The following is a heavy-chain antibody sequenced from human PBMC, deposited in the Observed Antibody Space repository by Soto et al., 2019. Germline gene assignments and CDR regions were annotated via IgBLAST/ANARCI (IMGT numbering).Heavy chain of an antibody. Sequence: SETLSLTCTVSGGSISSSSYYWGWIRQPPGKGLEWIGSIYYSGSTYYNPSLKSRVTISVDTSKNQFSLKLSSVTAADTAVYYCARLLVVVPAARKMGWFDPWGQGTLVTVSS. J-gene: IGHJ5*02. V-gene: IGHV4-39*01. CDR1: GGSISSSSYY. CDR3: ARLLVVVPAARKMGWFDP. CDR2: IYYSGST. D-gene: IGHD2-2*01.